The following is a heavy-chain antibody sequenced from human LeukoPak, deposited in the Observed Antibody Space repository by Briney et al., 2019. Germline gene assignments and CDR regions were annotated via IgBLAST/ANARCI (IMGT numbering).Heavy chain of an antibody. D-gene: IGHD3-16*01. CDR2: MNPNSGNT. V-gene: IGHV1-8*01. CDR3: ARAEFRITDFDY. CDR1: GYTFTSYD. J-gene: IGHJ4*02. Sequence: ASVKVSCKASGYTFTSYDINWVRQATGQGLEWMGWMNPNSGNTGYAQKFQGRVTMTRDTSISTAYMELSRLRSDDTAVYYCARAEFRITDFDYWGQGTLVTVSS.